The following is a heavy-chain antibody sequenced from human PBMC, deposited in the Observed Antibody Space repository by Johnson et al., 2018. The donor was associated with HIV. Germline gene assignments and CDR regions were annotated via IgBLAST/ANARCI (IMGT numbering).Heavy chain of an antibody. CDR1: GFTFSNAW. CDR3: ASWWIAAAGSTGDAFDI. Sequence: VQLVESGGGVVQPGGSLRLSCAASGFTFSNAWMSWVRQAPGKGLEWVGRIKSKTDGGTTDYAAPVKGRFTISRDDSKNTLYLQMNSLRAEDTAVYYCASWWIAAAGSTGDAFDIWGQGTMVTVSS. D-gene: IGHD6-13*01. V-gene: IGHV3-15*01. CDR2: IKSKTDGGTT. J-gene: IGHJ3*02.